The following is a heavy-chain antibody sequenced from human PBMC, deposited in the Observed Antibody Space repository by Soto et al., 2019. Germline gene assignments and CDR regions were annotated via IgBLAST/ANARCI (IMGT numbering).Heavy chain of an antibody. Sequence: SETLSLTGTVSGGSISNYYWSWIWQPPGNELEWIAYIYYNGITNYNPSLKSRVTISVDTSKNQFSLTLTSVTAADTAVYYCARGRRYYYDNTGPFYFEHWGQGTLVTVSS. CDR1: GGSISNYY. CDR3: ARGRRYYYDNTGPFYFEH. D-gene: IGHD3-22*01. CDR2: IYYNGIT. J-gene: IGHJ4*02. V-gene: IGHV4-59*01.